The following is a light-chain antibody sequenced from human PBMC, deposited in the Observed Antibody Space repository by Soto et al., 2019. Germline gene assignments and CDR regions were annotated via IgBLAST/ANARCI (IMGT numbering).Light chain of an antibody. CDR2: DAS. V-gene: IGKV3D-20*02. J-gene: IGKJ5*01. CDR1: QSVSSSY. CDR3: QLRSA. Sequence: EIVLTQSPGTLSLSPGERAALSCRASQSVSSSYLAWYQQKPGQAPRLLIYDASSRATGIPARFSGSGSGTDFTLTISRLEPEDFAVYYCQLRSAFGQGTRLEI.